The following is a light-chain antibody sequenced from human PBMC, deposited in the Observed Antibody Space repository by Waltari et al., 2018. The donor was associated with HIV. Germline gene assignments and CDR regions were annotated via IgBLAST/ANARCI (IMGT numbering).Light chain of an antibody. V-gene: IGLV2-14*01. CDR2: EVS. Sequence: QSALTQPASVSGSPGQSITISCPGPSSDVAGSNYSSWYQQHPGKAPKLMIYEVSNRPSGVSNRFSGSKSGNTASLTISGLQAEDEADYYCSSYTSSSTWVFGGGTKLTVL. J-gene: IGLJ3*02. CDR3: SSYTSSSTWV. CDR1: SSDVAGSNY.